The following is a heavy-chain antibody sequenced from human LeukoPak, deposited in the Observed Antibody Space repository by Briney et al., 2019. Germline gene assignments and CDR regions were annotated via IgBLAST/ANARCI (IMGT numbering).Heavy chain of an antibody. CDR3: ARDYSSNWYVIQH. CDR2: ISGSGGST. V-gene: IGHV3-23*01. J-gene: IGHJ1*01. D-gene: IGHD6-13*01. CDR1: GFTFSSYA. Sequence: GGSLRLSCAASGFTFSSYAMSWVRQAPGKGLDWVSTISGSGGSTYYADSVKGRFTISRDNSKNTLYLQMNSLRAEDTAVYYCARDYSSNWYVIQHWGQGTLVTVSS.